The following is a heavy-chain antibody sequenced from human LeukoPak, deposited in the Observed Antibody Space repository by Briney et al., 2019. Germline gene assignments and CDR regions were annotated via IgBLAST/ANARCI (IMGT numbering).Heavy chain of an antibody. V-gene: IGHV3-30*04. D-gene: IGHD1-26*01. CDR2: ISYDGSNE. CDR3: AKRGAEVGTTVAPGDY. Sequence: GGSLRLSCAASGFTFSSYVMHWVRQAPGKGLEWVAIISYDGSNEYYADSVKGRFTISRDNSKNTLYLQMNSLRAEDTAVYYCAKRGAEVGTTVAPGDYWGQGTLLTVSS. CDR1: GFTFSSYV. J-gene: IGHJ4*02.